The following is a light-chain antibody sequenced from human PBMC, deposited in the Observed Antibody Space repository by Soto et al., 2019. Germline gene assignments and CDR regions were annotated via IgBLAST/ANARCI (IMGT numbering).Light chain of an antibody. V-gene: IGLV1-44*01. Sequence: QSVLTQPPSASGTPGQRVTISCSGRSSNIGSNTVNWYQQLPGTAPKLLIFINDQRPSGVPDRFSGSKSGTSASLAISGLHSEDEADYYCAAWDDSLSTWVFGGGTKLTVL. CDR3: AAWDDSLSTWV. CDR2: IND. CDR1: SSNIGSNT. J-gene: IGLJ3*02.